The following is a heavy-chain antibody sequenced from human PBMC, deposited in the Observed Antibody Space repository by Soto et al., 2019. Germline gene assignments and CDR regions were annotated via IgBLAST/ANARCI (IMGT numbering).Heavy chain of an antibody. J-gene: IGHJ3*01. CDR1: GLTLSNYE. Sequence: EVQLVESGGGLVQPGGSLRLSCAAPGLTLSNYEMNWVRQAPGKGLEWISYIGSSGTTIYYADSVKGRFTISRDNAKNLLYLRLNSLRVDDTAVYYCARDRVAGRSVRDGFDVWGQGTTVTVSS. D-gene: IGHD3-3*01. CDR3: ARDRVAGRSVRDGFDV. V-gene: IGHV3-48*03. CDR2: IGSSGTTI.